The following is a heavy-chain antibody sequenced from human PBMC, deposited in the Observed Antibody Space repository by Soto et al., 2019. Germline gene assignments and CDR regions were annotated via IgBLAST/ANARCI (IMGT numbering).Heavy chain of an antibody. V-gene: IGHV4-30-2*01. CDR3: AREGRYDSLFDY. D-gene: IGHD3-22*01. CDR1: GGSISTGYS. J-gene: IGHJ4*02. CDR2: IYHSGST. Sequence: SLTCVVSGGSISTGYSWSWIRQPPGKGLEWIGYIYHSGSTYYNPSLKSRVTISVDRSKNQFSLKLSSVTAADTAVYYCAREGRYDSLFDYWGQGTLVTVSS.